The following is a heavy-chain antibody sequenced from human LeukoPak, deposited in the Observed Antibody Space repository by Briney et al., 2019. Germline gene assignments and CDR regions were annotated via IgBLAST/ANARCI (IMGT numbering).Heavy chain of an antibody. D-gene: IGHD1-1*01. CDR3: ARSTTTGNDRLPGLDAFDI. J-gene: IGHJ3*02. CDR1: GGSTSSSSFY. CDR2: VYYSGIT. V-gene: IGHV4-39*01. Sequence: KPSETLSLTWTVSGGSTSSSSFYWGWIRQPPGKGLEWIGSVYYSGITYYNPSLKSRVTISVDTSKNQFSLNLSSETAADTAVYCCARSTTTGNDRLPGLDAFDIWGQGTMVTVSS.